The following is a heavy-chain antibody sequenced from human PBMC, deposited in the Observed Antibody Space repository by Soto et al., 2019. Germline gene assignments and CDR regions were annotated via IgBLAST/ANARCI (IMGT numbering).Heavy chain of an antibody. CDR2: INSDGSST. V-gene: IGHV3-74*01. CDR3: ARAPPIHDFGTPYYYHGMEV. D-gene: IGHD3-3*01. J-gene: IGHJ6*02. Sequence: PGGSLRLSCAASGFTFSSYWMHWVRQAPGKGLVWVSRINSDGSSTSYADSVKGRFTISRDNAKNTLYLQMNSLRAEDTAVYYFARAPPIHDFGTPYYYHGMEVWGQGPRVTAPS. CDR1: GFTFSSYW.